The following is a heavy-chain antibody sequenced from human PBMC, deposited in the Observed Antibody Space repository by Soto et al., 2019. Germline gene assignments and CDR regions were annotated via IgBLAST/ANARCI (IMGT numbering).Heavy chain of an antibody. Sequence: QVQLVESGGGVVQPGRSLRLSCAASGFTFSSYGMHWVRQAPGKGLEWVAVIWYDGSNKYYADSVKGRFTISRDNSKNTLYRQMNSLRAEDTAVYYCARDRSRFGDYFDLWGQGTLVTVSS. CDR1: GFTFSSYG. V-gene: IGHV3-33*01. CDR3: ARDRSRFGDYFDL. D-gene: IGHD3-10*01. CDR2: IWYDGSNK. J-gene: IGHJ4*02.